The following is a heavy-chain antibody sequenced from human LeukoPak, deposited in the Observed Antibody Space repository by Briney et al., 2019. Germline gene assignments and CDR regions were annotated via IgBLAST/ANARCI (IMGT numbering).Heavy chain of an antibody. Sequence: SDTLSLTCAVSGYSISSSNWWGWIRQPPGKGLEWIGYIYYSGSTNYNPSLKSRVTISVDTSKNQFSLKLSSVTAADTAVYYCARGGASSRYFDYWGQGTLVTVSS. D-gene: IGHD6-6*01. CDR3: ARGGASSRYFDY. V-gene: IGHV4-28*03. J-gene: IGHJ4*02. CDR1: GYSISSSNW. CDR2: IYYSGST.